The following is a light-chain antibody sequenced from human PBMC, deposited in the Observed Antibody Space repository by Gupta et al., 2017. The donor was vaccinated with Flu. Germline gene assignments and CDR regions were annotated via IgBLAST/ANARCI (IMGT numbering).Light chain of an antibody. Sequence: DIQMTQSPSSLSASVGDRVTITCQASQDISNYLNWYQQKPGKAPKLLIYDASNLETGVPSRFSGSGSETDFTFTISSLQPEDIATYYCQQYDNLQITFGGGTKVEIK. V-gene: IGKV1-33*01. CDR2: DAS. CDR3: QQYDNLQIT. CDR1: QDISNY. J-gene: IGKJ4*01.